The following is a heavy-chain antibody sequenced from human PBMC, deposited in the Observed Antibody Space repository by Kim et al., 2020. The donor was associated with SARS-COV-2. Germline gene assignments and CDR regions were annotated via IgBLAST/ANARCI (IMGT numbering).Heavy chain of an antibody. V-gene: IGHV3-33*01. CDR2: SNK. CDR3: QVLNRGMDV. D-gene: IGHD1-1*01. J-gene: IGHJ6*02. Sequence: SNKYYADSVKGRFTISRDNSKNTLYLQMNSLRAEDTAVYYCQVLNRGMDVWGQGTTVTVSS.